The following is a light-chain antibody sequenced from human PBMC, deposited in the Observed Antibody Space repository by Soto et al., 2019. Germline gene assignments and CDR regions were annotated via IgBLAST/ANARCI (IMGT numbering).Light chain of an antibody. CDR1: QNIGKW. J-gene: IGKJ4*01. CDR2: DAS. Sequence: QLTQSPSTLSASVGDRVTITCRASQNIGKWLAWYQQKPGKAPNLLISDASRLESGVPSRFRGRGSGTNFTLAISSLQPDDFATYYCQQTNSFPLTFGGGTKVDIK. V-gene: IGKV1-5*01. CDR3: QQTNSFPLT.